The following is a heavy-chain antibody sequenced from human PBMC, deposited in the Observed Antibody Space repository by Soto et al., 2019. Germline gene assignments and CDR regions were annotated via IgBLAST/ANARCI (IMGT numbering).Heavy chain of an antibody. CDR1: GGSISSSSYF. CDR2: IYYSGST. CDR3: ARGKYSSSYHYFDY. Sequence: SETLSLXCTVSGGSISSSSYFWGWIRQPPGKGLEWIGSIYYSGSTYYNPSLKSRVTVSVDTSKNQFSLKLSSVTAADTAVYYCARGKYSSSYHYFDYWGQGTVVTVSS. D-gene: IGHD6-13*01. J-gene: IGHJ4*02. V-gene: IGHV4-39*01.